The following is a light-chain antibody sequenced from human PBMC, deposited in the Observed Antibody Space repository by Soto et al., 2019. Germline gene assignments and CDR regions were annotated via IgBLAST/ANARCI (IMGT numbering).Light chain of an antibody. J-gene: IGLJ2*01. CDR3: SSYTSSSPRV. Sequence: QSALTQPASVSGSPGQSITISCTGTSSDVGGYNYVSWYQQHPGKAPKLMIYDVSNRPSGVSNRFSGSKSGSTASLTISGLQAEDEADYYCSSYTSSSPRVFGGGTKVTVL. CDR1: SSDVGGYNY. CDR2: DVS. V-gene: IGLV2-14*01.